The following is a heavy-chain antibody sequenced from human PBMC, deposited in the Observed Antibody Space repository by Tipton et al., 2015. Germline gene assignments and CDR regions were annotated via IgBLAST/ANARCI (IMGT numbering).Heavy chain of an antibody. CDR1: GDSVSSNTAA. V-gene: IGHV6-1*01. D-gene: IGHD2-2*02. Sequence: GLVKPSQTLSLTCAISGDSVSSNTAAWHWIRQSPSKGLEWLGRTYYRSNWNNDYAVSVKSRITITPDTSKNQFSLTLTSVNTADTAIYYCAGGAYTYNWFDPWGQGTLVTVSS. CDR2: TYYRSNWNN. CDR3: AGGAYTYNWFDP. J-gene: IGHJ5*02.